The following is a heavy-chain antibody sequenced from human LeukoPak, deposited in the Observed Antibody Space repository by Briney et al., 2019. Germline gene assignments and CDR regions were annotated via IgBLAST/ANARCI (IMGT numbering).Heavy chain of an antibody. CDR2: IYYSGST. Sequence: PSQTLSLTCTVSGGSISSSSYYWGWIRQPPGKGLEWIGSIYYSGSTYYNPSLKSRVTISVDTSKNQFSLKLSSVTAADTAVHYCARPTRYDFWSGYPGGAFDIWGQGTMVTASS. CDR1: GGSISSSSYY. V-gene: IGHV4-39*01. J-gene: IGHJ3*02. CDR3: ARPTRYDFWSGYPGGAFDI. D-gene: IGHD3-3*01.